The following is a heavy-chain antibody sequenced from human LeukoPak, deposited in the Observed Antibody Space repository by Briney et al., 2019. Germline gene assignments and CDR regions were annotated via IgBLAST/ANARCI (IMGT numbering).Heavy chain of an antibody. J-gene: IGHJ4*02. D-gene: IGHD1-26*01. V-gene: IGHV3-15*01. CDR1: GFTFSNAW. Sequence: PGGSLRLSCAASGFTFSNAWMSWVRQAPGKGLEWVGRILRKTDGGTTKYAAPVKGIFTISRDDSKNTLYLQMNSLKTEDTAVYYCTTDRGRTELPLFGYWGQGTLVTVSS. CDR3: TTDRGRTELPLFGY. CDR2: ILRKTDGGTT.